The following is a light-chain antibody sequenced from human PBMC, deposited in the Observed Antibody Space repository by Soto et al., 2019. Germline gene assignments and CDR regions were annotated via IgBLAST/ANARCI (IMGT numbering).Light chain of an antibody. Sequence: IVLTQSPGTLSLSPGESATLSCSASQSFDRYLAWYQQKPGQAPRLLMYRASTRAFGIPDRFTGSGSGTEFTLTISRLEPEDFAVYYCHQYGSSPRTFGQWTKVEIK. CDR1: QSFDRY. CDR3: HQYGSSPRT. V-gene: IGKV3-20*01. CDR2: RAS. J-gene: IGKJ1*01.